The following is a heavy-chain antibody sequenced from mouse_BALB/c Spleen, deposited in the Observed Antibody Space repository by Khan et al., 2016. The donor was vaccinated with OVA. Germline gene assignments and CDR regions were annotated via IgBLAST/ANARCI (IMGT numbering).Heavy chain of an antibody. CDR3: ARQPYYHYNIMDY. V-gene: IGHV2-6-1*01. CDR1: GFSLTNYG. D-gene: IGHD2-10*01. CDR2: IWNDGKT. Sequence: VQLVESGPGLVAPSQSLSITCTISGFSLTNYGVHWVRQPPGKGLEWLVVIWNDGKTAYNSALKSRLTISKDNSKSQVFLKMNSLQTDDTAMYFCARQPYYHYNIMDYGGQGTSVTVSS. J-gene: IGHJ4*01.